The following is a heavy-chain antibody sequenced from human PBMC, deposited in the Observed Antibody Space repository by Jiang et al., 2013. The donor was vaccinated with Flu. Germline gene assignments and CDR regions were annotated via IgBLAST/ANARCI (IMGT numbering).Heavy chain of an antibody. V-gene: IGHV1-2*02. CDR2: INPNSGGT. J-gene: IGHJ4*02. D-gene: IGHD4-17*01. Sequence: SGAEVKKPGASVKVSCKASGYTFTGYYMHWVRQAPGQGLEWMGWINPNSGGTNYAQKFQGRVTMTRDTSISTAYMELSRLRSDDTAVYYCASPGGGVYYGDDKRALPWNWGQGTLVTVSS. CDR3: ASPGGGVYYGDDKRALPWN. CDR1: GYTFTGYY.